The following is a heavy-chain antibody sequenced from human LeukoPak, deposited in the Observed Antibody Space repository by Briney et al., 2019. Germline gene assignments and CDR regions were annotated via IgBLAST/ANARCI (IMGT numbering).Heavy chain of an antibody. V-gene: IGHV1-46*01. CDR3: ARSRGDTAMDQYYFDY. Sequence: ASVKVSCKASGYTFTSYYMHWVRQAPGQGLEWMGIINPSGGSTSYAQKFQGRVTMTRDTSTSTVYMELSSLRSEDTAVYYCARSRGDTAMDQYYFDYWGQGTLVTVSS. J-gene: IGHJ4*02. CDR1: GYTFTSYY. D-gene: IGHD5-18*01. CDR2: INPSGGST.